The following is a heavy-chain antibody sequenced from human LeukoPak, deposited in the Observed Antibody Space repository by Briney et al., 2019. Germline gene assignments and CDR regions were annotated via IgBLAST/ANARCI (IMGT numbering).Heavy chain of an antibody. CDR1: GFTFSSYG. D-gene: IGHD3-10*01. J-gene: IGHJ4*02. CDR2: ISGSGGST. Sequence: GGSLRLSCAASGFTFSSYGMSWVRQAPGKGLEWVSAISGSGGSTYYADSVKGRFTISRDNSKNTLYLQMNSLRAEDTAVYYCAKALWFGGFYYFDYWGQGTLVTVSS. V-gene: IGHV3-23*01. CDR3: AKALWFGGFYYFDY.